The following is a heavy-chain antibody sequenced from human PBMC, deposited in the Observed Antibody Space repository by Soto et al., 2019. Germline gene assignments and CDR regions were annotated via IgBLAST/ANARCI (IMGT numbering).Heavy chain of an antibody. J-gene: IGHJ5*02. CDR1: GFTFGTTD. Sequence: QLLQSGGGLVQPGGSLTLSCAASGFTFGTTDMSWVRQAPGEGLEWVSTIDGSGGITYYADSVKGRFTISRDNSRNTVYLQMNSLRGDDPALYYCVKNWGWFNTWRQGALVTVSS. CDR3: VKNWGWFNT. CDR2: IDGSGGIT. D-gene: IGHD3-16*01. V-gene: IGHV3-23*01.